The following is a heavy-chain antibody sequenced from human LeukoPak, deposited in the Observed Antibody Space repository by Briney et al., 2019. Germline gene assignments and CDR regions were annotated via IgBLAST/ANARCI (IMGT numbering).Heavy chain of an antibody. V-gene: IGHV3-23*01. CDR3: AKDYYDSGSYSPFDY. D-gene: IGHD3-10*01. J-gene: IGHJ4*02. Sequence: GGSLRLSCAASGFTFSSYGMSWVRQAPGKGLEWVSGISGSGSSTYYADSVKGRFTISRDNSKNTLYLQMNSLRAEDTAVYYCAKDYYDSGSYSPFDYWGQGTLVTVSS. CDR1: GFTFSSYG. CDR2: ISGSGSST.